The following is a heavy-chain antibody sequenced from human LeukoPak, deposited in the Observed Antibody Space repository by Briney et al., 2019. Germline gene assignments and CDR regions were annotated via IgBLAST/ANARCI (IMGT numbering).Heavy chain of an antibody. Sequence: GGSLRLSCAASGFTFSSYWMHWVRQAPGKGLVWVSRMNSDGSSTSYADSVKGRFTISRDNAKNTLYLQMNSLRAEDTAVYYCARDGPTYYYDSSGYRDAFDIWGQGTMVTVSS. J-gene: IGHJ3*02. V-gene: IGHV3-74*01. CDR2: MNSDGSST. CDR1: GFTFSSYW. CDR3: ARDGPTYYYDSSGYRDAFDI. D-gene: IGHD3-22*01.